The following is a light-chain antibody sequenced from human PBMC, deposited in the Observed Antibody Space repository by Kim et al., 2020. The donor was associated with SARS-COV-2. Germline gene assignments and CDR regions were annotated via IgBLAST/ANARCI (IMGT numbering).Light chain of an antibody. CDR3: NSRDSSDNHVV. V-gene: IGLV3-19*01. CDR1: SLRIYY. CDR2: GKN. J-gene: IGLJ2*01. Sequence: ALGRTVRITCQGDSLRIYYANWYQQKPGQAPVLVIYGKNNRPSGIPDRFSGSSSGNTASLTITGAQAEDEADYYCNSRDSSDNHVVFGGGTQLTVL.